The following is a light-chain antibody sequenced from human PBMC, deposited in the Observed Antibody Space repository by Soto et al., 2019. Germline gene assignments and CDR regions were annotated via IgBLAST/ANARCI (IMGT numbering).Light chain of an antibody. CDR3: MQALQTPPT. V-gene: IGKV2-28*01. CDR1: QSLLHSNGYNY. Sequence: DIVMTQSPLSLPVTPGEPASISCRSSQSLLHSNGYNYLDWYLQKPGQSPQLLIYLGSNRASGVPDXXSGXXXXXXXXLKISRVEAEDVGVYYCMQALQTPPTFGGGTKVEIK. CDR2: LGS. J-gene: IGKJ4*01.